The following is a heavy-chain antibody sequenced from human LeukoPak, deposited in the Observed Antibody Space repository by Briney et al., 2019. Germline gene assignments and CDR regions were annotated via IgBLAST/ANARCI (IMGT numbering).Heavy chain of an antibody. D-gene: IGHD3-3*01. CDR1: GGSFSGYY. J-gene: IGHJ4*02. Sequence: PSETLSLTCAVYGGSFSGYYWSWIRQPPGKGLEWIGEINHSGSTDYNPSLKSRVTISVDTSKNQFSLKLSSVTAADTAVYCCARGSVRDFWSGYYRHQPYLDYWGEGTLVTVSS. V-gene: IGHV4-34*01. CDR2: INHSGST. CDR3: ARGSVRDFWSGYYRHQPYLDY.